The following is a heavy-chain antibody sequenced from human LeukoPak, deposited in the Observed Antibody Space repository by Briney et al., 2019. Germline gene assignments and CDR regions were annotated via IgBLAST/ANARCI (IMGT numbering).Heavy chain of an antibody. Sequence: PGGSLRLSCAASRFTFSSFAMTWVRQAPGKGLEWVSPISGSGGNTYYADSVKGRFTISRDNSKNTLYLQMNSVRGEGTAVYYCAKGNGGNSGEYFYYGMDVWGQGNTVTVSS. D-gene: IGHD4-23*01. V-gene: IGHV3-23*01. CDR2: ISGSGGNT. CDR3: AKGNGGNSGEYFYYGMDV. CDR1: RFTFSSFA. J-gene: IGHJ6*02.